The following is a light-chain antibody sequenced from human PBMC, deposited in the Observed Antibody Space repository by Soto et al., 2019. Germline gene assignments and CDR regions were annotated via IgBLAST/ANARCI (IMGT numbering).Light chain of an antibody. V-gene: IGKV1-27*01. CDR1: QAIDHS. CDR3: QDHNGDLPVA. Sequence: DIQMTQSPSSLSASVGDRVTITCRASQAIDHSVAWYQQKPGQVPKLLIYAASTLHSGVPSRFSGSGSGAHFPLTIAGLQPEDVAAYYCQDHNGDLPVAFGHGTTVDV. CDR2: AAS. J-gene: IGKJ3*01.